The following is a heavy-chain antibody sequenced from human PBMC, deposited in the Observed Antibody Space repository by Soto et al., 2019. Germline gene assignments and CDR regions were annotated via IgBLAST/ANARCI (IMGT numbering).Heavy chain of an antibody. CDR3: ARSPQYYTPGSSPFDY. J-gene: IGHJ4*03. V-gene: IGHV4-38-2*01. Sequence: SETLSLTCVVSSYVIESGHYWGWVRQPPGKGLEWVGSIYDSGTTYYNPSLRSRVTISADTSKNQFSLSLTSVTAADTAVYYCARSPQYYTPGSSPFDYWGQGTMVTVSS. D-gene: IGHD3-3*01. CDR1: SYVIESGHY. CDR2: IYDSGTT.